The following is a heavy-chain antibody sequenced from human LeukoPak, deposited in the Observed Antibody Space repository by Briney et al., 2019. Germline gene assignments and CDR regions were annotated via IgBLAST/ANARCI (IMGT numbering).Heavy chain of an antibody. CDR3: AKKEGDIVVVPAAMGSDY. CDR2: ISSSSSYI. D-gene: IGHD2-2*01. V-gene: IGHV3-21*04. J-gene: IGHJ4*02. CDR1: GFTFSSYS. Sequence: GGSLRLSCAASGFTFSSYSMNWVRQAPGKGLEWVSSISSSSSYIYYADSVKGRFTISRDNSKNTLYLKMNSLRAEDTAVYYCAKKEGDIVVVPAAMGSDYWGQGTLVTVSS.